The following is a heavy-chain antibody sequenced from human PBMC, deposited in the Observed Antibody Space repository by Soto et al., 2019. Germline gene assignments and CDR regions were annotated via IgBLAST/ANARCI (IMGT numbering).Heavy chain of an antibody. CDR3: ARRPRAQMRYWFDP. CDR2: INHSGST. J-gene: IGHJ5*02. CDR1: GGSFSGYY. V-gene: IGHV4-34*01. Sequence: SETLSLTCAGYGGSFSGYYWSWIRQPPGKGLEWIGEINHSGSTNYNPSLKSRVTISVDTSKNQFSLKLSSVTAADTAVYYCARRPRAQMRYWFDPWGQGTLVTVSS.